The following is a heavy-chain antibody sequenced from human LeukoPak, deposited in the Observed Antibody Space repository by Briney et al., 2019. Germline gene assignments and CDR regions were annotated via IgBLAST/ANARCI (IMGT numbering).Heavy chain of an antibody. CDR2: INPNSGAT. CDR3: ARDRPNNWFDP. V-gene: IGHV1-2*02. Sequence: ASVKVSCKASGYTFTDYYLHWVRQAPGQGLEWMGFINPNSGATTYAQKSRGRVSVTRDTSISTAYMELSSLRSDDTAVYYCARDRPNNWFDPWGQGTLVTVSS. J-gene: IGHJ5*02. CDR1: GYTFTDYY.